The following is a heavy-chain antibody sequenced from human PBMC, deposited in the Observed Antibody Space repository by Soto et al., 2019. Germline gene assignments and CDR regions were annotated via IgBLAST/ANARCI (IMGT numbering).Heavy chain of an antibody. CDR3: ARDRWGRSWRGTDSFDI. Sequence: SQTLSLTCAISGDSVSSNSAAWNWIRQSPSRGLEWLGRTYYKSKWYTDYAVSVKSRITINPDTSKNQFSLQLNSVTPEDTAVYYCARDRWGRSWRGTDSFDIWGQGTMVTVSS. V-gene: IGHV6-1*01. D-gene: IGHD2-15*01. J-gene: IGHJ3*02. CDR2: TYYKSKWYT. CDR1: GDSVSSNSAA.